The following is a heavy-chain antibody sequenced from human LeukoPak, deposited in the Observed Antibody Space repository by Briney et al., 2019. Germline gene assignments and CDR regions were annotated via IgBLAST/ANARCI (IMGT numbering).Heavy chain of an antibody. CDR2: ISPYNGYT. CDR1: GYTFTSYY. D-gene: IGHD1-1*01. Sequence: ASVKVSCKASGYTFTSYYMHWVRQAPGQGPEWMGWISPYNGYTDYAQKFQGRILMTADTFTSTVFMELMSLRSDDTAIYYCARGNGAPRYFFDYWGQGTLVAVSS. V-gene: IGHV1-18*04. CDR3: ARGNGAPRYFFDY. J-gene: IGHJ4*02.